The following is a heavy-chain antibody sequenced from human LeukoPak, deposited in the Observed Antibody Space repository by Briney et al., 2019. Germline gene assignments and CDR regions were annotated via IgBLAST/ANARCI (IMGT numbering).Heavy chain of an antibody. CDR3: ARDHSDTKPRPNWWFDP. CDR1: GXTFSDHY. Sequence: SGGSLRLSWEVSGXTFSDHYVSWIRQAPGKRLEWVSYISSGSTYTNYADSVEGRFAISRDNAKDSLYLQMNSLRSEDTAVYYCARDHSDTKPRPNWWFDPWGQGTLVIVSS. CDR2: ISSGSTYT. V-gene: IGHV3-11*05. D-gene: IGHD1-1*01. J-gene: IGHJ5*02.